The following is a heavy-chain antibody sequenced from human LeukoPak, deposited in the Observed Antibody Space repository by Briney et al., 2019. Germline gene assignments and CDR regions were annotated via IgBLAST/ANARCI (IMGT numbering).Heavy chain of an antibody. CDR2: IYYSGST. D-gene: IGHD3-9*01. V-gene: IGHV4-59*01. CDR3: ARDPARIRYFDWLYAFDI. J-gene: IGHJ3*02. Sequence: PSETLSLTCTVSGGSISSYYWSWIRQPPGKGLEWIGYIYYSGSTNYNPSLKSRVTISVDTSKNQFSLKLSSVTAADTAVYYCARDPARIRYFDWLYAFDIWGQGTMVTVSS. CDR1: GGSISSYY.